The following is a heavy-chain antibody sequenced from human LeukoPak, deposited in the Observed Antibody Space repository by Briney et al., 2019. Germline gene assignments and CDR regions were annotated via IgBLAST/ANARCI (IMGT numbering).Heavy chain of an antibody. J-gene: IGHJ3*02. V-gene: IGHV3-74*01. CDR1: GFMFSSYW. CDR2: IKTEGSST. D-gene: IGHD7-27*01. Sequence: GGSLRLSCAASGFMFSSYWMHWVRQVPGKGLAWFSRIKTEGSSTHYADSVKGRFTISRDNAKNTLFLQMNSLRDEDTAVYYCAREGETWGILIWGQGTMVTVSS. CDR3: AREGETWGILI.